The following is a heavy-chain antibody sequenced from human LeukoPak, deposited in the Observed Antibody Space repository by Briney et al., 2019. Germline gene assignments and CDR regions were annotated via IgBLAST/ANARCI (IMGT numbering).Heavy chain of an antibody. CDR2: IYYSGST. CDR3: ARDWEWELLSQYNWFDP. J-gene: IGHJ5*02. Sequence: SETLSLTCTVSGGSISSSSYYWGWIRQPPGKGLEWIGSIYYSGSTYYNPSLKSRVTISVDTSKNQFSLKLSSVTAADTAVYYCARDWEWELLSQYNWFDPWGQGTLVTVSS. D-gene: IGHD1-26*01. CDR1: GGSISSSSYY. V-gene: IGHV4-39*07.